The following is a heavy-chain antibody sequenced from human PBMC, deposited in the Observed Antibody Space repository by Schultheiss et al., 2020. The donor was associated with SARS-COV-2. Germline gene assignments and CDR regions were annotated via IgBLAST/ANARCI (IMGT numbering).Heavy chain of an antibody. D-gene: IGHD5-18*01. CDR1: GGSISSSSYY. J-gene: IGHJ4*02. V-gene: IGHV4-39*07. Sequence: GSLRLSCTVSGGSISSSSYYWGWIRQPPGKGLEWIGSIYHSGSTYYNPSLKSRVTISVDTSKNQFSLKLSSVTAADTAVYYCARVGGYSYPDHFDYWGQGTLVTVSS. CDR3: ARVGGYSYPDHFDY. CDR2: IYHSGST.